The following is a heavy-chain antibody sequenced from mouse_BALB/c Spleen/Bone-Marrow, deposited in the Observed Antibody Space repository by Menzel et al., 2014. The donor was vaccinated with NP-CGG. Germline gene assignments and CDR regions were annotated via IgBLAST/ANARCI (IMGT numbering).Heavy chain of an antibody. J-gene: IGHJ2*01. CDR1: GYAFTNYL. CDR2: INPGSGGT. D-gene: IGHD4-1*01. CDR3: ATNWGDY. V-gene: IGHV1-54*01. Sequence: QVQLQQSGAALVRPGTSVKVSCKASGYAFTNYLIDWVKQRPGQGLEWIGVINPGSGGTTYNEKFKGRTTLTADKSSIIAYMQLSSLTSDDFAVYFCATNWGDYWGQGNALTVS.